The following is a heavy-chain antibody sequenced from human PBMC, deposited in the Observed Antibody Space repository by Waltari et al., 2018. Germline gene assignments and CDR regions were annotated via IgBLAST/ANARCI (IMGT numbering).Heavy chain of an antibody. Sequence: QITLKESGPTLVKPTQTLTLTCTFSGFSLSTNGVGVGWIRQPPGKAPEWLALIYWNGDGRYNPSLRSRLTITKDTSKNQVVLTMTNMDPVDTATYYCAHEFGAFDIWGQGTMVTVSS. J-gene: IGHJ3*02. CDR2: IYWNGDG. V-gene: IGHV2-5*01. CDR1: GFSLSTNGVG. D-gene: IGHD3-16*01. CDR3: AHEFGAFDI.